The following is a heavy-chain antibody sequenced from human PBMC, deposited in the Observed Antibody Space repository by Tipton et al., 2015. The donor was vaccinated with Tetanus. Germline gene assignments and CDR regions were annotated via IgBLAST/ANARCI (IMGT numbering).Heavy chain of an antibody. V-gene: IGHV4-30-2*01. Sequence: TLSLTCNVTGALLTTGGYSCGWIRQPPGQGLEWMGYIYQTGSTYFNPSLRGRLTMSFKMSKNQISLKLSTVTAADTAVYYCVRGRGLGAYSYGFEYWGRGALVTVSS. CDR1: GALLTTGGYS. CDR3: VRGRGLGAYSYGFEY. J-gene: IGHJ4*02. CDR2: IYQTGST. D-gene: IGHD5-12*01.